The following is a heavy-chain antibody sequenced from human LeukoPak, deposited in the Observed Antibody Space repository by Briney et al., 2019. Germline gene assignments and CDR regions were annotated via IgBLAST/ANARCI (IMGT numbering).Heavy chain of an antibody. CDR1: GFIFSNYW. CDR3: ARETPYGSLTFDY. CDR2: THGSEK. Sequence: GGSLRLSCAASGFIFSNYWMSWVRQAPGEGLEWVANTHGSEKYYVDSVKGRFTISRDNAKHSLYLQMNSLRAEDTAVYYCARETPYGSLTFDYWGQGTLVTVSS. V-gene: IGHV3-7*03. J-gene: IGHJ4*02. D-gene: IGHD3-10*01.